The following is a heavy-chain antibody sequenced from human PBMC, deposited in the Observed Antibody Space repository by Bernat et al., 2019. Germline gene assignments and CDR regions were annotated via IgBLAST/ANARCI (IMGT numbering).Heavy chain of an antibody. J-gene: IGHJ6*02. CDR2: ISYDGSNK. CDR1: GFTFSSYA. V-gene: IGHV3-30-3*01. CDR3: ARAPRMRGGMDV. Sequence: QVQLVESGGGVVQPGRSLRLSCAASGFTFSSYAMHWVRQAPGKGLEWVAVISYDGSNKYYADSVKGRFTISRDNSKNTLYLQMNSLRAEDTAAYYCARAPRMRGGMDVWGQGTTVTVSS.